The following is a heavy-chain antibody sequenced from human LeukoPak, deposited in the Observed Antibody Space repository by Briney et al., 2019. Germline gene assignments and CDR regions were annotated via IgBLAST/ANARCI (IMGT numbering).Heavy chain of an antibody. D-gene: IGHD3-22*01. CDR1: GFTLSSYS. V-gene: IGHV3-21*01. CDR2: ISGSSSYI. J-gene: IGHJ4*02. CDR3: ARDRNGDYYDSSGYSP. Sequence: LGGSLRLSCAASGFTLSSYSMNWVRQAPGKGLEWVSSISGSSSYIYYADSLEGRFTISRDNAKNSLYLQMNSLRAEDTAVYYCARDRNGDYYDSSGYSPWGQGTLVTVSS.